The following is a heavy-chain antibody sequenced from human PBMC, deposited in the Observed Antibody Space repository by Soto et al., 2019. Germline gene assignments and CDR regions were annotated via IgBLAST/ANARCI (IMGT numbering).Heavy chain of an antibody. CDR2: LNSDGSST. CDR3: ASGGSYPFDP. V-gene: IGHV3-74*01. Sequence: EVQLVKSGGGLVQPGGSLRLSCAASGFTFSSYWMHWVRQAPGKGLVWVSRLNSDGSSTSYADSVKGRFTISRDNAKNTLYLQMNSLRAEDTAVYYCASGGSYPFDPWGQGTLVTVSS. J-gene: IGHJ5*02. CDR1: GFTFSSYW. D-gene: IGHD1-26*01.